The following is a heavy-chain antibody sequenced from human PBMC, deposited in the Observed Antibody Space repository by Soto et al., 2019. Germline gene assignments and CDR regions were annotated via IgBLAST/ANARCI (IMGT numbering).Heavy chain of an antibody. V-gene: IGHV4-59*01. Sequence: SETLSLTCTVSGGSISSYYWSWIRQPPGKGLEWIGYIYYSGSTNYNPSLKSRVTVSVDTSKNQFSLKLSSVTAADTAVYYCARDRGGYDPFDYWGQGTLVTVSS. J-gene: IGHJ4*02. CDR3: ARDRGGYDPFDY. D-gene: IGHD5-12*01. CDR2: IYYSGST. CDR1: GGSISSYY.